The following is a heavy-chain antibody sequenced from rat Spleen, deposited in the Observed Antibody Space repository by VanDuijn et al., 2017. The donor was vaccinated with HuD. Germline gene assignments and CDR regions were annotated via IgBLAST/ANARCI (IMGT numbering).Heavy chain of an antibody. CDR1: GFTFSDYY. CDR2: ISSDGDTT. CDR3: ARRHYGYTDYFDY. J-gene: IGHJ2*01. V-gene: IGHV5-29*01. Sequence: EVQLVESDGGLVQPGRSLKLSCAASGFTFSDYYMAWVRQAPTKGLEWVATISSDGDTTYYRDSVKGRFTISRDNAKSTLYLQMDSLRSEDTATYYCARRHYGYTDYFDYWGQGVMVTVSS. D-gene: IGHD1-9*01.